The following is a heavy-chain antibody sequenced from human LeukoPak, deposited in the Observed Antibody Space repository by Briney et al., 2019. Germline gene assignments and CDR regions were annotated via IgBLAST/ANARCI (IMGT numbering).Heavy chain of an antibody. CDR1: GFTFGEYA. V-gene: IGHV3-49*04. Sequence: GGSRRLSCTASGFTFGEYAMSWVRQAPGKGLEWVGFIRSKAYGGTTEYAASVKGRFTISRDDSKSNAYLQKNSLKPEDTAVYYCTRSGAMDLGNDYWGQGTLVTVSS. J-gene: IGHJ4*02. CDR3: TRSGAMDLGNDY. D-gene: IGHD5-18*01. CDR2: IRSKAYGGTT.